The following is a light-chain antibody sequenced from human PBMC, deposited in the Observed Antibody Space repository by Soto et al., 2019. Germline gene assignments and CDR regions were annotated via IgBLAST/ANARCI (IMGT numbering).Light chain of an antibody. V-gene: IGLV2-18*02. CDR3: SSYTISSTYV. CDR1: SSDVGSYNR. J-gene: IGLJ1*01. CDR2: DVN. Sequence: QSVLPQPPSLSGSPGQSVAISCTGTSSDVGSYNRVSWYQQPPGTAPKLMIYDVNNRPSGVPDRFSGSKSGNTASLTISGLQAEDEADYYCSSYTISSTYVFGTGTKVTVL.